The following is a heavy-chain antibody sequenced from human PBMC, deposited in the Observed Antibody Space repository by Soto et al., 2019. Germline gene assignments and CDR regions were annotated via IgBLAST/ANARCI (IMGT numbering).Heavy chain of an antibody. J-gene: IGHJ5*02. V-gene: IGHV1-69*12. Sequence: QVQLVQSGAEVKKPGSSVKVSCKASGGTFSSYAISWVRQAPGQGLEWMGGIIPIFGTANYAQKFQGRVTITADEATSTAYMELSSLRSEDTAVYYCARGSGIRPPTLNDYGDYGWFDPWGQGTLVTVSS. CDR1: GGTFSSYA. CDR2: IIPIFGTA. D-gene: IGHD4-17*01. CDR3: ARGSGIRPPTLNDYGDYGWFDP.